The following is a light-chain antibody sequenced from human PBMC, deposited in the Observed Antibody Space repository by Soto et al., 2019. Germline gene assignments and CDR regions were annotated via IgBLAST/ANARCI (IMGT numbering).Light chain of an antibody. J-gene: IGKJ2*01. CDR2: EVS. V-gene: IGKV2-30*01. CDR1: RIIIYPDGNTY. Sequence: VVMTQSPLSLPVTLGQPASISCRASRIIIYPDGNTYLNWCHQRPGQFPRRLFAEVSNRDSGVPDRFSGSGSGTDFTLKISRVEAEDVGLYYCMQGTHWPYTLGQGTKLEI. CDR3: MQGTHWPYT.